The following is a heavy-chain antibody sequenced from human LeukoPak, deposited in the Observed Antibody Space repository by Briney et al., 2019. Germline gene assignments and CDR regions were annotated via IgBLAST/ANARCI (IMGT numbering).Heavy chain of an antibody. CDR3: ARARPYCSGGSCFRRYWFDP. V-gene: IGHV1-8*01. D-gene: IGHD2-15*01. CDR1: GYTFTSYD. J-gene: IGHJ5*02. Sequence: ASVKVSCKASGYTFTSYDINWVRQATGQGLEWMGWMNPNSGNTGYAQKFQGRVTMTRNTSISTAYMELSSLRSEDTAVYYCARARPYCSGGSCFRRYWFDPWGQGTLVTVSS. CDR2: MNPNSGNT.